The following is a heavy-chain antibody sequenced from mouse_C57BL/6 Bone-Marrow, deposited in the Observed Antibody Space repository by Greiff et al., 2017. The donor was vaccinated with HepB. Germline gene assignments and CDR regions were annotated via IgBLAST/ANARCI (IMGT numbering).Heavy chain of an antibody. D-gene: IGHD2-4*01. J-gene: IGHJ3*01. CDR1: GFSLTSYA. CDR3: ARNDGGLRGFAY. Sequence: VMLVESGPGLVAPSQSLSITCTVSGFSLTSYAISWVRQPPGKGLEWLGVIWTGGGTNYNSALKSRLSISKDNSKSHVFLKMNSLQTDDTARYYCARNDGGLRGFAYWGQGTLVTVSA. CDR2: IWTGGGT. V-gene: IGHV2-9-1*01.